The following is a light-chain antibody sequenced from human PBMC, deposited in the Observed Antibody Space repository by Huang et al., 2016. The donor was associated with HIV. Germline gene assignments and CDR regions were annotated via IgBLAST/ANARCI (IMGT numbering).Light chain of an antibody. V-gene: IGKV3-15*01. CDR3: QQYNDFRST. Sequence: ETVMTQSPVTLSVSPGDGVSLSCRSSQIVSSHLAWYQQKPGQAPRLLIYAASTRATGVPARFSGSGAGTEFTLTISTLQSEDSAVYYCQQYNDFRSTFGPGTRVEIK. CDR1: QIVSSH. J-gene: IGKJ3*01. CDR2: AAS.